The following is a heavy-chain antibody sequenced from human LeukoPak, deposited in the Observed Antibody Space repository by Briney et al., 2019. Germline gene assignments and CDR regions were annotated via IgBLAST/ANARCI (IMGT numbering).Heavy chain of an antibody. CDR2: INAYIGNT. D-gene: IGHD6-19*01. CDR3: ARQAGGYSSGWYQFHFDY. Sequence: ASVKVSCKASGYTFTNYGISWVRQTPGEGLEWMGWINAYIGNTNYAQRFQGRVTMTTDTSTSTAYMELRNLRSDDTAVYYCARQAGGYSSGWYQFHFDYWGQGTLVTVSS. V-gene: IGHV1-18*04. CDR1: GYTFTNYG. J-gene: IGHJ4*02.